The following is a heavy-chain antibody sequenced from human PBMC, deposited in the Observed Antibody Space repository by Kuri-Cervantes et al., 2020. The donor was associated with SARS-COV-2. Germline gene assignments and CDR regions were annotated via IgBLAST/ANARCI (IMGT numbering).Heavy chain of an antibody. CDR1: GFTVSSNY. Sequence: GESLKISCAASGFTVSSNYMSWVRQAPGKGLEWVSSISSSSSYIYYADSVKGRFTISRDNAKNSLYLQMNSLRAEDTAVYYCAKRGLLFSRGRKTRVRYDILTGSPENYYYGMDVWGQGTTVTVSS. CDR3: AKRGLLFSRGRKTRVRYDILTGSPENYYYGMDV. J-gene: IGHJ6*02. CDR2: ISSSSSYI. V-gene: IGHV3-21*04. D-gene: IGHD3-9*01.